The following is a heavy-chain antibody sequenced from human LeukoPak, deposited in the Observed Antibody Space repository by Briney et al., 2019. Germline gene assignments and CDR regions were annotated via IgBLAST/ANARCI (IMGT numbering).Heavy chain of an antibody. CDR1: GFTFSSYS. V-gene: IGHV3-53*01. J-gene: IGHJ4*02. D-gene: IGHD2-15*01. Sequence: GGSLRLSCAASGFTFSSYSMSWVRQAPGKGLEWVSVIYSGGSTYYADSVKGRFTISRDNSKNTLYLQMNSLRAEDTAVYYCARDSGYLDYWGQGTLVTVSS. CDR3: ARDSGYLDY. CDR2: IYSGGST.